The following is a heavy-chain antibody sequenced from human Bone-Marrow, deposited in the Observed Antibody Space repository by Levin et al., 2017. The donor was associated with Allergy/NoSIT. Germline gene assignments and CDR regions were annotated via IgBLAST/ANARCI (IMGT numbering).Heavy chain of an antibody. CDR1: GFTFSDYY. Sequence: GESLKISCAASGFTFSDYYMSWIRQAPGKGLEWVSCISSSGSTRYYADSVKGRFTISRDNAKNSLYLQMNSLRAEDTAVYYGARDSNTWYGLSYFDYWGQGTLVTVSS. D-gene: IGHD6-13*01. V-gene: IGHV3-11*01. CDR3: ARDSNTWYGLSYFDY. CDR2: ISSSGSTR. J-gene: IGHJ4*02.